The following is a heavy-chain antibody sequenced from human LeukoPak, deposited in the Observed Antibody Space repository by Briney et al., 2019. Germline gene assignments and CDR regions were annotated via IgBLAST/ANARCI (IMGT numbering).Heavy chain of an antibody. CDR3: ARWDITVVTRGAFDI. V-gene: IGHV1-2*02. CDR2: INPNSGST. Sequence: ASVKVSCTASGYTFTGYYMHWVRQAPGQGLEWMGWINPNSGSTNYAQKFQGRVTMTRDTSISTAYMELSRLRSDDTAVYYCARWDITVVTRGAFDIWGQGTMVTVSS. D-gene: IGHD4-23*01. J-gene: IGHJ3*02. CDR1: GYTFTGYY.